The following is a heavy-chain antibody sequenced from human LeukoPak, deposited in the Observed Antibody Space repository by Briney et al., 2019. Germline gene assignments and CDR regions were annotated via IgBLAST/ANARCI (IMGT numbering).Heavy chain of an antibody. CDR2: IRGSGGST. D-gene: IGHD2-2*01. J-gene: IGHJ4*02. CDR3: AKFPPIVVVTAAIAVFDY. V-gene: IGHV3-23*01. Sequence: GGSLRLSCAASGFTFSSYAMSWVRQAPGKGLEWVSAIRGSGGSTYYADSVKGRFTISRDNPKNTLYLQMNSLRAEDTAVYYCAKFPPIVVVTAAIAVFDYWGQGTLVTVSS. CDR1: GFTFSSYA.